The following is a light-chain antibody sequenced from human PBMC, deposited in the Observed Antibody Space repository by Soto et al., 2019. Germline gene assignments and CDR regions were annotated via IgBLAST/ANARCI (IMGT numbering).Light chain of an antibody. CDR2: DAS. CDR3: QQYNSYSQT. CDR1: QSISSW. V-gene: IGKV1-5*01. J-gene: IGKJ1*01. Sequence: DIQMTQSPSTLSASVGDRVTITCRASQSISSWLAWYQQKPGKAPKLLIYDASSLESGVPSRLSGTGSGTEFTLTISSLQPDDFATYYCQQYNSYSQTLGQGTKVDIK.